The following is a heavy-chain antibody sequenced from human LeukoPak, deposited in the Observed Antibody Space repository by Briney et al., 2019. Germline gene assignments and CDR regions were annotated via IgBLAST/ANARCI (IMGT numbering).Heavy chain of an antibody. Sequence: GGSLRLSCAASGFTFSSYWMSWVRQAPGKGLEWVANIKQDGSVKYYVDSVKGRFTISRDNAKNSLYLQMNRLRAEDTAVYYCARLRYHDFWSGYWKYYYYMDVWGKGTTVTVSS. D-gene: IGHD3-3*01. CDR1: GFTFSSYW. CDR2: IKQDGSVK. CDR3: ARLRYHDFWSGYWKYYYYMDV. J-gene: IGHJ6*03. V-gene: IGHV3-7*01.